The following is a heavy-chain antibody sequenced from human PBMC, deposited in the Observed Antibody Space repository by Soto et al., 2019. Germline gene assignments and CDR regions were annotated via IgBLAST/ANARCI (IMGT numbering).Heavy chain of an antibody. Sequence: PSETLSLTCTVSGDSVSNGGYYWSWIRQPPGKGLEWVGYLFHTGTTSYNPSLKSRVTISVDTSKNQFSLKLSSVTAADTAVYYFARHHSGRGYVDYWGQGTLVPVSS. J-gene: IGHJ4*02. CDR1: GDSVSNGGYY. V-gene: IGHV4-61*08. CDR3: ARHHSGRGYVDY. D-gene: IGHD6-25*01. CDR2: LFHTGTT.